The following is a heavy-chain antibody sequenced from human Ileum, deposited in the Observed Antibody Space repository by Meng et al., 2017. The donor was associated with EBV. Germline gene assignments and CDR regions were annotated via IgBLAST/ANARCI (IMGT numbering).Heavy chain of an antibody. J-gene: IGHJ4*02. CDR2: IHHTEST. V-gene: IGHV4-4*02. CDR1: GGSIGSSNW. CDR3: ARESYSDSSGYYSLDY. Sequence: QGRRQESGQGLVKPSGPLALTCAVSGGSIGSSNWWSWVRQAPGKGLEWIGEIHHTESTNYNPSLKSRVTISVDKSKNQFSLKLSSVTAADTAVYYCARESYSDSSGYYSLDYWGQGSLVTVSS. D-gene: IGHD3-22*01.